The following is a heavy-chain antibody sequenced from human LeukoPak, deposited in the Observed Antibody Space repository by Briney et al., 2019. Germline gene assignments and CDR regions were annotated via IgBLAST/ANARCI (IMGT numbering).Heavy chain of an antibody. D-gene: IGHD1-20*01. Sequence: GASVKVSCKASGYTFTGYYMHWVRQAPRQGLEWMGWINPNSGGTNYAQKFQGGVTMTRDTSISAAYMELSRLRSDDTAVYYCARQYNWNPMIWFDPWGQGTLVTVSS. J-gene: IGHJ5*02. CDR3: ARQYNWNPMIWFDP. CDR1: GYTFTGYY. CDR2: INPNSGGT. V-gene: IGHV1-2*02.